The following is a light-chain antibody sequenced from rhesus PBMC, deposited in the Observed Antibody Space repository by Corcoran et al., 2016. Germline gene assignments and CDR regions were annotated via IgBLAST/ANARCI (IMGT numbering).Light chain of an antibody. J-gene: IGKJ1*01. V-gene: IGKV3-42*03. CDR2: GPS. Sequence: DIVLTQSPATLSLSPGERATISCRASQSVRNSLAWYQQMPGQVPRLLMYGPSTRVSGIPGRISGSGSGTEFTLTISGLEPGDFGIYYCQHYITWPRAFGQGTKVEFK. CDR1: QSVRNS. CDR3: QHYITWPRA.